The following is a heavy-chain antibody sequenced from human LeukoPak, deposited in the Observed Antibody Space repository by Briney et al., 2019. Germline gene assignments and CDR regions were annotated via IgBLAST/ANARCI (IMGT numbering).Heavy chain of an antibody. CDR3: AILCSGWYYFDY. CDR2: IYPGDSDT. D-gene: IGHD6-19*01. CDR1: GYSFINYC. Sequence: GESLKISCKGSGYSFINYCIGWVRQMPGKGLEWMAIIYPGDSDTKYSPSFQGQVTISADKSITTAYLQWSSLKASDTAMYYCAILCSGWYYFDYWGQGTLVTVSS. V-gene: IGHV5-51*01. J-gene: IGHJ4*02.